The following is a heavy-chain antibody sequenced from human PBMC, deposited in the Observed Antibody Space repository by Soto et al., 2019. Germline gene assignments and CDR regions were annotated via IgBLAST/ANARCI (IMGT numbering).Heavy chain of an antibody. CDR2: IWYDGSNK. CDR3: AXGPYDFWSGHFDY. J-gene: IGHJ4*02. Sequence: QVQLVESGGGVVQPGRSLRLSCAASGFTFSSYGMHWVRQAPGKGLEWVAVIWYDGSNKYYADSVKGRFTISRDNSKNTLYLQMNSLRAEDTAVYYCAXGPYDFWSGHFDYWGQGTLVTVSS. D-gene: IGHD3-3*01. CDR1: GFTFSSYG. V-gene: IGHV3-33*01.